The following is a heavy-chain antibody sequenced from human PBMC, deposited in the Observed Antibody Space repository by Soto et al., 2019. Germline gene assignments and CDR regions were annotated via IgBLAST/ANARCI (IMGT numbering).Heavy chain of an antibody. CDR3: ARHQGYGSGSYSNPKLPSWHIDY. Sequence: SETLSLTCTVSGDSISSNNYFWGWIRQPPGKGLEWIGSIDYSGTTYYNPSLQNRVTMSVDTSKNQFSLKLSSVTAADTAVYYCARHQGYGSGSYSNPKLPSWHIDYWGQGTLVTVSS. V-gene: IGHV4-39*07. CDR2: IDYSGTT. D-gene: IGHD3-10*01. CDR1: GDSISSNNYF. J-gene: IGHJ4*02.